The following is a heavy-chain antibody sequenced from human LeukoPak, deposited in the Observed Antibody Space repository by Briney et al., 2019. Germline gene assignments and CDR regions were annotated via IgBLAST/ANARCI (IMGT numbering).Heavy chain of an antibody. CDR2: IYSGGST. V-gene: IGHV3-66*01. D-gene: IGHD6-13*01. J-gene: IGHJ3*02. CDR1: GFTVSSNY. Sequence: GGSLRLSCAASGFTVSSNYMSWVRQAPGKGLEWVSVIYSGGSTYYADSVKGRFTISRDNAKNSLYLQMNSLRAEDTAVYYCARDPLYSSSWRLNPDAFDIWGQGTMVTVSS. CDR3: ARDPLYSSSWRLNPDAFDI.